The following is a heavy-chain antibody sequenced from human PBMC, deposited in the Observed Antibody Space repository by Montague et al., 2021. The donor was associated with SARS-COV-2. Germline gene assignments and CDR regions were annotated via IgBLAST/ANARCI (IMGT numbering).Heavy chain of an antibody. D-gene: IGHD2-2*01. CDR1: GGSISSSNYY. CDR2: IYDSGST. Sequence: SETLSLTCTVSGGSISSSNYYWDWIRQPPGKGLEWIGSIYDSGSTYYNPSLKSRVTISVDTSKNHFSLKLSSVTAADTAVYYCARRYCSSTSCPNWFDPWGQGTLVTVSS. CDR3: ARRYCSSTSCPNWFDP. J-gene: IGHJ5*02. V-gene: IGHV4-39*02.